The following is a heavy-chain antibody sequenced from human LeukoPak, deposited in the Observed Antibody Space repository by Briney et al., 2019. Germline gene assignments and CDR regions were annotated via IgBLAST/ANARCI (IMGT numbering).Heavy chain of an antibody. CDR3: ARGDYDSSGYYYDY. Sequence: GGSLRLSCEASGFTFSSYAMHWVRQAPGKGLEWVAVISYDGSNKYYADSVKGRFTISRDNSKNTLYLQMNSLRAEDTAVYYCARGDYDSSGYYYDYWGQGTLVTVSS. CDR1: GFTFSSYA. V-gene: IGHV3-30-3*01. J-gene: IGHJ4*02. CDR2: ISYDGSNK. D-gene: IGHD3-22*01.